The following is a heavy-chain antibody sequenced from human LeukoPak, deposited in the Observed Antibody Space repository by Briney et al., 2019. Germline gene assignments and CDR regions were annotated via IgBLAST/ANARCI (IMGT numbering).Heavy chain of an antibody. CDR3: ARAGITMIPHNWFDP. D-gene: IGHD3-22*01. Sequence: PSETLSLTCTVSGGSISSYYWSWIRQPPGKGLEWSGYIYYSGSTNYNPSLKSRVTISVDTSKNQFSLKLSSVTAADTAVYYCARAGITMIPHNWFDPWGQGTLVTVSS. CDR1: GGSISSYY. CDR2: IYYSGST. V-gene: IGHV4-59*01. J-gene: IGHJ5*02.